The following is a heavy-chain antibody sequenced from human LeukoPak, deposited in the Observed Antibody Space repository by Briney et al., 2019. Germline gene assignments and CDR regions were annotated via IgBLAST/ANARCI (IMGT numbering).Heavy chain of an antibody. CDR2: IWYDGSNK. V-gene: IGHV3-33*01. CDR1: GFTFSSYG. D-gene: IGHD3-16*01. J-gene: IGHJ4*02. Sequence: GGSLRLSCAASGFTFSSYGIHWVRQAPGKGLEWVAVIWYDGSNKYYADSVKGRFTISRDNSKNTLYLQMNSLRAEDTAVYYCARDRWYYDYVWDYYFDYWGQGTLVTVSS. CDR3: ARDRWYYDYVWDYYFDY.